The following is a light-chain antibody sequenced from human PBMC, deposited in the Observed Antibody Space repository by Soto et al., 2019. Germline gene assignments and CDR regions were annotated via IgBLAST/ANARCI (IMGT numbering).Light chain of an antibody. Sequence: DIQMTQSPSSLSASVGDRVTITCQARQDVNNSLNWYQQKPRKAPNLLIYDVSNLGTEVPSRFSGSGSGTDFTFTISRLQPEDIGTYYCQQDHKVPVTFGQGTRLEIK. CDR3: QQDHKVPVT. J-gene: IGKJ5*01. CDR2: DVS. V-gene: IGKV1-33*01. CDR1: QDVNNS.